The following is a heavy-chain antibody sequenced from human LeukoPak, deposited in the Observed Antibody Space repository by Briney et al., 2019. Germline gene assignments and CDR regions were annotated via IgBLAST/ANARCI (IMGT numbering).Heavy chain of an antibody. CDR1: GYTFTGYY. CDR2: INPNSGVT. CDR3: AREAGYSSAWPRGGMDV. J-gene: IGHJ6*02. Sequence: GASVKVSCKASGYTFTGYYMHWVRQAPGQGLEWMGWINPNSGVTNYAQKFQGWVTMTRDTSITTAYMELSRLRYDDTAVYYCAREAGYSSAWPRGGMDVWGQGTTVTVSS. D-gene: IGHD6-19*01. V-gene: IGHV1-2*04.